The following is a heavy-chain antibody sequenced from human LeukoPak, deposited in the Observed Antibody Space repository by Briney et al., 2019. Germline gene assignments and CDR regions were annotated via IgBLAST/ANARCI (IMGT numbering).Heavy chain of an antibody. V-gene: IGHV3-53*04. D-gene: IGHD3-16*01. J-gene: IGHJ3*02. CDR1: GFTVSSNY. Sequence: GGSLRLSCAASGFTVSSNYMSWVRQAPGKGLEWVSIIYSGGSTYYADSVKGRFTISRHNSKNTLYLQMNSLRAEDTAVYYCAREVGGSAFDIWGQGTVVTVSS. CDR3: AREVGGSAFDI. CDR2: IYSGGST.